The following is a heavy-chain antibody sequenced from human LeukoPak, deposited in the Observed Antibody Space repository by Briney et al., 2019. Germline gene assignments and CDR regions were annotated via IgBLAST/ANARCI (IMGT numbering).Heavy chain of an antibody. CDR3: ARSDWFDP. V-gene: IGHV3-74*01. J-gene: IGHJ5*02. CDR1: GFTFSSYA. CDR2: SKSDGSST. Sequence: GGSLRLSCAASGFTFSSYAMSWVRQAPGKGLVWVSRSKSDGSSTSYADSVKGRFTISRDNAKNTLYLQMNSLRVEDTAVYYCARSDWFDPWGQGTLVIVSS.